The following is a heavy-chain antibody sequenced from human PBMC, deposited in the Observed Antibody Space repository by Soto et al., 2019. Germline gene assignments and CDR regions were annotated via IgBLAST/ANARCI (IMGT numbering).Heavy chain of an antibody. D-gene: IGHD6-19*01. CDR1: GGSISSSSYY. CDR2: IYYSGST. Sequence: SETLSLTCTVSGGSISSSSYYWGWIRQPPGKGLEWIGSIYYSGSTYYNPSLKSRVTISVDTSKNQFSLKLSSVTAADTAVYYCASYSSGWYSDYYGMDVWGQGTTVT. V-gene: IGHV4-39*01. CDR3: ASYSSGWYSDYYGMDV. J-gene: IGHJ6*02.